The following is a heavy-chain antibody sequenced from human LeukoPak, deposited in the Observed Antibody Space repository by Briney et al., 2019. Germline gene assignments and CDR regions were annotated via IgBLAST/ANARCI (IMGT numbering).Heavy chain of an antibody. CDR3: ARDGYGDGMDY. Sequence: AGTLSLTCAVYGESFSGDYWSWIRQPPGKRLECSGDFNHSGSTNTNPSLKSRVTISVDVSKHQFSLKLSSVTAADTAVYYCARDGYGDGMDYWGQGTLVTVSS. J-gene: IGHJ4*02. CDR1: GESFSGDY. V-gene: IGHV4-34*01. CDR2: FNHSGST. D-gene: IGHD4-17*01.